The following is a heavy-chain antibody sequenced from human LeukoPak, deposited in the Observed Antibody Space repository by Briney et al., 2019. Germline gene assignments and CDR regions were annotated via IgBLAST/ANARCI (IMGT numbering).Heavy chain of an antibody. Sequence: GRSLRLSCAASGFTFDDYAMHWVRQAPGKGLEWVSGISWNSGSIGYADSVKGRFTISRDNAKNSLYLQMNSLRVEDTALYYCAKDSYYDPLTGYYDYWGQGTQVTVSS. J-gene: IGHJ4*02. CDR2: ISWNSGSI. D-gene: IGHD3-9*01. CDR1: GFTFDDYA. CDR3: AKDSYYDPLTGYYDY. V-gene: IGHV3-9*01.